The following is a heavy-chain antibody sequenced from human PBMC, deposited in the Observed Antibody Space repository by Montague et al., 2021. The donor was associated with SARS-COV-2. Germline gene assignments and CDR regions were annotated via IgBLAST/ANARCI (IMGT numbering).Heavy chain of an antibody. J-gene: IGHJ3*02. CDR3: ANPKGAFDI. V-gene: IGHV3-23*01. Sequence: SPRLSCAASGLTFSNYAMSWVRQAPGKGPECVSGISGSGGTTYYADSVKGRFTISRDNSKNTLYLQMNSLRAEDTAVYYCANPKGAFDIWGQGTMVTVSS. CDR1: GLTFSNYA. CDR2: ISGSGGTT.